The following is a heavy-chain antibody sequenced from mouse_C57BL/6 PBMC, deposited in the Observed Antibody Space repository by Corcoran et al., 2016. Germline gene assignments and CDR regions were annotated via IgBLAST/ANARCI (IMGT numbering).Heavy chain of an antibody. D-gene: IGHD2-5*01. J-gene: IGHJ1*03. CDR3: ARDSNWYFDV. CDR1: GYTFTTYG. CDR2: MNIYSGVP. Sequence: QIQLVQSGPELKKPGETVKISCKASGYTFTTYGMSWMKLAPGKGLKWMGWMNIYSGVPTYADDFKGRFALSLETSASTAYLEINNLKREDTATYFCARDSNWYFDVWGIGTTVTVSS. V-gene: IGHV9-3*01.